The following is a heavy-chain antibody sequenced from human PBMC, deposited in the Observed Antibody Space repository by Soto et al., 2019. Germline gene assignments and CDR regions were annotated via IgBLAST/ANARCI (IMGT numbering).Heavy chain of an antibody. CDR1: GFSLTTSGVG. CDR2: IYWDDDQ. J-gene: IGHJ4*01. Sequence: QITLKESGPTLVKPTQTLTLTCTFSGFSLTTSGVGVGWIRQSPGKALEWLTLIYWDDDQRSNPSLRSRLTITKYPSRNQVVLTMTNMDPADTATYYCTRSTTMCGVGLEFAKWGHGRLVTVTS. D-gene: IGHD3-3*01. V-gene: IGHV2-5*02. CDR3: TRSTTMCGVGLEFAK.